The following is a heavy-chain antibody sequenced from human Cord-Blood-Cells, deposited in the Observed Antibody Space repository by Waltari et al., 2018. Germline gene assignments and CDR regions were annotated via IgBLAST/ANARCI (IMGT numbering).Heavy chain of an antibody. CDR3: AKDRRSYYLLDAFDI. D-gene: IGHD1-26*01. Sequence: QVQLVESGGGVVQPGRSLRLSCAASGFTFSSYGLHWVRQAPGKGLEWVAVISYDGSNKYYADSVKGRFTSSRDNSKNTLYLQMNSLRAEDTAVYYCAKDRRSYYLLDAFDIWGQGTMVTVSS. CDR2: ISYDGSNK. CDR1: GFTFSSYG. V-gene: IGHV3-30*18. J-gene: IGHJ3*02.